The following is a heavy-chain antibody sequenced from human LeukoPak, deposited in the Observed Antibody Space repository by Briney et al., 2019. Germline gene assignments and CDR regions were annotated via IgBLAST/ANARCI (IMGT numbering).Heavy chain of an antibody. Sequence: PGGSLRLSCAASGFTVSSNYMSWVRQAPGKGLEWVSVIYSGGSTYYADSVKGRFTISRDNSKNTLYLQMNSLRAEDTAVYYCARDKRGYDSSGYYRGYFDYWGQGTLVTVSS. J-gene: IGHJ4*02. CDR1: GFTVSSNY. CDR3: ARDKRGYDSSGYYRGYFDY. V-gene: IGHV3-53*01. CDR2: IYSGGST. D-gene: IGHD3-22*01.